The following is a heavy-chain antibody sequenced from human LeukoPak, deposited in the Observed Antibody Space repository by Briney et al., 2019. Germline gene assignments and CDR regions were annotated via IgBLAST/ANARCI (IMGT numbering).Heavy chain of an antibody. D-gene: IGHD1-26*01. CDR2: ISSDGSNT. CDR3: VRTAGRDGGI. V-gene: IGHV3-74*01. J-gene: IGHJ4*02. CDR1: GFTFSTYW. Sequence: GGSLRLSCAASGFTFSTYWMHWVRQAPGKGLVWVSRISSDGSNTIYADSVKGRFTISRDNAKNTLYLQMNSLRAEDTAVYYCVRTAGRDGGIWGQGTLVTVSS.